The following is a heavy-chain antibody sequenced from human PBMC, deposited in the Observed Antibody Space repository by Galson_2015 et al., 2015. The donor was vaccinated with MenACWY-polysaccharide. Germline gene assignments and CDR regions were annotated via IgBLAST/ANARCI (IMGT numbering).Heavy chain of an antibody. D-gene: IGHD1-26*01. CDR1: GFSVTAPGVG. CDR3: VRLLGGVSFDS. J-gene: IGHJ4*02. Sequence: PALVKPTQTLSLTCTFSGFSVTAPGVGVGWIRQPPGKAPEWLAHTYWDGDKRFSPSLGARLTITKDTSRDQVVLTMTDMDPVDTATYYCVRLLGGVSFDSWGQGTL. V-gene: IGHV2-5*02. CDR2: TYWDGDK.